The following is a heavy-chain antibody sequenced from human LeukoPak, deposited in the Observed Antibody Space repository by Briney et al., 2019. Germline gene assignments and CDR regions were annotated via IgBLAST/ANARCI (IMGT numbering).Heavy chain of an antibody. CDR1: GYTFTSYD. CDR3: ARVVYYGSGSYLF. CDR2: MNPDSGNT. J-gene: IGHJ4*02. Sequence: ASVKVSCKASGYTFTSYDINWVRQATGQGLEWVGWMNPDSGNTGCAQEFQGRVTMTRNTSISTAYMELSSLRSEDTAVYYCARVVYYGSGSYLFWGQGTLVTVSS. V-gene: IGHV1-8*01. D-gene: IGHD3-10*01.